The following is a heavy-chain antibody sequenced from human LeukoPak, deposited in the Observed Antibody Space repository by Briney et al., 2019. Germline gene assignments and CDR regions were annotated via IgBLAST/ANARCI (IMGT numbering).Heavy chain of an antibody. J-gene: IGHJ4*02. Sequence: GGSLRLSCAASGFTFSSYAMTWVRQAPGKGLEWVSGISGTGDGTYYADSVKGRFTISRDNSKNTLYLQMNSLRAEDTAVYYCARDGAYCSSTSCYSYYFDYWGQGTLVTVSS. CDR3: ARDGAYCSSTSCYSYYFDY. V-gene: IGHV3-23*01. CDR2: ISGTGDGT. CDR1: GFTFSSYA. D-gene: IGHD2-2*01.